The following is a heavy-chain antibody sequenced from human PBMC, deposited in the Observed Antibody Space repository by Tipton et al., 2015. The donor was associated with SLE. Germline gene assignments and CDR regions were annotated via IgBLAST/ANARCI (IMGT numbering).Heavy chain of an antibody. V-gene: IGHV3-74*01. Sequence: SLRLSCVASGFNFGAYCMHWVRQAPGKGLVWISRTNHVGAIRSYAASVKGRFIITRDNSKSILNLQMNNVRVEDTALYYCTRGIDPGSSRISDYWGQGTMVSVSS. CDR3: TRGIDPGSSRISDY. CDR2: TNHVGAIR. CDR1: GFNFGAYC. D-gene: IGHD2-15*01. J-gene: IGHJ4*02.